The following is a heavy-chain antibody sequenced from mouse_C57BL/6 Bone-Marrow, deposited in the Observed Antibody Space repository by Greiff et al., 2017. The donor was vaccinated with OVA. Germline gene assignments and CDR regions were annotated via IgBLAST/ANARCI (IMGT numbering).Heavy chain of an antibody. CDR2: IDPSDSYT. Sequence: VQLQQSGAELVRPGTSVKLSCKASGYTFTSYWMHWVKQRPGQGLEWIGVIDPSDSYTNYNQKFKGKATLTVDTSSSTAYMQLSSLTSEDSAVYYCARQYYDYDSFFAYWGQGTLVTVSA. D-gene: IGHD2-4*01. V-gene: IGHV1-59*01. CDR1: GYTFTSYW. CDR3: ARQYYDYDSFFAY. J-gene: IGHJ3*01.